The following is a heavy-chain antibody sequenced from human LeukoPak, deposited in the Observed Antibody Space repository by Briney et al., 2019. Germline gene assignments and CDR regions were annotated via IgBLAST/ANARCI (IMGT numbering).Heavy chain of an antibody. J-gene: IGHJ4*02. V-gene: IGHV1-69*05. CDR3: ARGAIRSSIAARLDY. D-gene: IGHD6-6*01. CDR2: IIPIFGTA. CDR1: GGTFSSYA. Sequence: GASAKVSCKASGGTFSSYAISWVRQAPGQGLEWMGGIIPIFGTANYAQKFQGRVTITTDESTSTAYMELSSLRSEDTAVYYCARGAIRSSIAARLDYWGQGSLVTVSS.